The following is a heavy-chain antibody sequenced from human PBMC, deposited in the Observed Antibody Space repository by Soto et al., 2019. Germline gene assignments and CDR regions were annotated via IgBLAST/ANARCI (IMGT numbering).Heavy chain of an antibody. J-gene: IGHJ6*02. V-gene: IGHV1-69*13. CDR1: GGTFSSYA. D-gene: IGHD2-15*01. CDR2: IIPIFGTA. CDR3: ARDRYCSGGSCSYYYYGMDV. Sequence: EASVKVSCKASGGTFSSYAISWVRQAPGQGLEWMGGIIPIFGTANYAQKFRGRVTITADESTSTAYMELSSLRSEDTAVYYCARDRYCSGGSCSYYYYGMDVWGQGTTVTVSS.